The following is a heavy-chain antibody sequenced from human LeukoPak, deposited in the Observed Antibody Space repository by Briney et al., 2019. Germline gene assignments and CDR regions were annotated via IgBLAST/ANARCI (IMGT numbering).Heavy chain of an antibody. Sequence: ASVKVSCKASGYTFTGYYMHWVRQAPGQGLEWMGWINPNSGGTNYAQKFQGRVTMTRGTSISTAYMELSRLRSDDTAVYYCARDFGGSSSWRYNWFDPWGQGTLVTVSS. CDR3: ARDFGGSSSWRYNWFDP. CDR1: GYTFTGYY. CDR2: INPNSGGT. J-gene: IGHJ5*02. D-gene: IGHD6-13*01. V-gene: IGHV1-2*02.